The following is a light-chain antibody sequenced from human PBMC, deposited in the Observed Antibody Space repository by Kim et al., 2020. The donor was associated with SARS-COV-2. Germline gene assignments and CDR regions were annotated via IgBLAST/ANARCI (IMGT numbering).Light chain of an antibody. CDR1: QNMGNW. CDR2: GTS. J-gene: IGKJ2*01. Sequence: SASVGDRVTLTCRASQNMGNWLVWYQQKPGKAPNLLIYGTSSLKTGVPSRFGGSGSGTEFTLTISSLQPDDFATYYCQQYNSRPYTFGQGTKLEI. CDR3: QQYNSRPYT. V-gene: IGKV1-5*03.